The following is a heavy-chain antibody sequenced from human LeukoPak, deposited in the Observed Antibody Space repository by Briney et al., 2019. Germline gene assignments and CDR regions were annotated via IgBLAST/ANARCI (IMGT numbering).Heavy chain of an antibody. V-gene: IGHV3-23*01. J-gene: IGHJ3*02. D-gene: IGHD2-15*01. CDR3: AKDRGCSGGSCYSVGAFDI. Sequence: PGGSLRLSCAASGFTFSSYAMSRVRQVPGKGLEWVSGISSSGGGTYYADSVKGRFTISRDKSKNTVYLQMNSLRAEDTAVYYCAKDRGCSGGSCYSVGAFDIWGQGTMVTVSS. CDR1: GFTFSSYA. CDR2: ISSSGGGT.